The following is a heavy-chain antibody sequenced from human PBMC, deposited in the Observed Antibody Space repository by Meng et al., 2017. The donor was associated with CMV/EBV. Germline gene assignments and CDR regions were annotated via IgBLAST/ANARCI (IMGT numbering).Heavy chain of an antibody. J-gene: IGHJ6*02. CDR2: ISWNSGSI. D-gene: IGHD3-3*01. CDR3: AKGHVLRFLPTLLNGMDV. CDR1: GFTFSSYA. V-gene: IGHV3-9*01. Sequence: SLKISCAASGFTFSSYAMHWVRQAPGKGLEWVSGISWNSGSIGYADSVKGRFTISRDNAKNSLYLQMNSLRAEDTALYYCAKGHVLRFLPTLLNGMDVWGQGTTVTVSS.